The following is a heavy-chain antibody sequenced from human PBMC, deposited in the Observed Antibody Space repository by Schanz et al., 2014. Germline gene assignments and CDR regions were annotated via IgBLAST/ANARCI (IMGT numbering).Heavy chain of an antibody. V-gene: IGHV3-23*01. Sequence: EVQLLESGGGLVQPGGSLRLSCAASGFTFSSYGMSWVRQAPGKGLEWVAGFDAHDVRAYYADSAKDRFTMSRDNAKNSVCMHMNSLKAEDTAVYYCAKGGFEKLSAFDVWGQGTMVTVSS. CDR1: GFTFSSYG. D-gene: IGHD3-10*01. J-gene: IGHJ3*01. CDR2: FDAHDVRA. CDR3: AKGGFEKLSAFDV.